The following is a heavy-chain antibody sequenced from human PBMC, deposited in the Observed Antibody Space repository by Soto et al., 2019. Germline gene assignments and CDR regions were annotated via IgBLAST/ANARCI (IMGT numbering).Heavy chain of an antibody. CDR1: GGSFSGYY. D-gene: IGHD3-3*02. Sequence: SETLSLTCAVYGGSFSGYYWSWIRQPPGKGLEWIGEINHSGSTNYNPSLKSRVTISVDTSKNQFSLKLSSVTAADTAVYYCARGISGPGHTPSVRLYYDYYGMDVWGQGNTVTISS. V-gene: IGHV4-34*01. J-gene: IGHJ6*02. CDR3: ARGISGPGHTPSVRLYYDYYGMDV. CDR2: INHSGST.